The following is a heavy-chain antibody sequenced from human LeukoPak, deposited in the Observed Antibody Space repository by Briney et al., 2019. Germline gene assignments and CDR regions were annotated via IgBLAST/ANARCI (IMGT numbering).Heavy chain of an antibody. D-gene: IGHD6-19*01. V-gene: IGHV4-34*01. CDR2: IKHRGST. CDR3: ARDIAVAGTRAAPDAFDI. Sequence: SETLSLTCAVYGDPFSGYYWRWVRQPRGKGREWVGEIKHRGSTNYKPSLKSRVTISVATSKNQFSLKLSSVTAADTAVYSCARDIAVAGTRAAPDAFDIWGQGTMVTVSS. J-gene: IGHJ3*02. CDR1: GDPFSGYY.